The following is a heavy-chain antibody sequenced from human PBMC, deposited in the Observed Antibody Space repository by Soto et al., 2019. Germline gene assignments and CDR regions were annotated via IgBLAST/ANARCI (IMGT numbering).Heavy chain of an antibody. Sequence: QVQLQESGPGLVKPSQTLSLTCTVSGGSISSGDYYWSWIRQPPGKGLEWIGYIYYSGSTYYNPSPRRRVTISVDTSMNQFPLKLSSVTAADTAVYYCARGGGYSRSSSWFDPWGQGTLVTVSS. CDR1: GGSISSGDYY. J-gene: IGHJ5*02. D-gene: IGHD6-6*01. CDR3: ARGGGYSRSSSWFDP. CDR2: IYYSGST. V-gene: IGHV4-30-4*01.